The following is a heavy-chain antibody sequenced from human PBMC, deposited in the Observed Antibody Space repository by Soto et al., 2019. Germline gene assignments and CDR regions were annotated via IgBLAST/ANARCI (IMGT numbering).Heavy chain of an antibody. D-gene: IGHD6-6*01. Sequence: ASVKVSCKASGYTFTSYGISWVRRAPGQGLEWMGWISAYNGNTNYAQKLQGRVTMTTDTSTSTAYMELRSLRSDDTAVYYCARTHSPPGLTARVPNWFDPWGQGTLVTVSS. CDR3: ARTHSPPGLTARVPNWFDP. J-gene: IGHJ5*02. CDR2: ISAYNGNT. V-gene: IGHV1-18*01. CDR1: GYTFTSYG.